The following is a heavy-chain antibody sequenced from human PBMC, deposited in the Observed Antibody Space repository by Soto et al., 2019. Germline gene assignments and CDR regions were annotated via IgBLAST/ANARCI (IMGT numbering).Heavy chain of an antibody. CDR3: ARAPWGGDSYGMDV. V-gene: IGHV3-21*01. J-gene: IGHJ6*02. D-gene: IGHD2-21*02. Sequence: EVQLVESGGGLVKPGGSLRLSCAASGFTFSSDSMNWVRQAPGKGLEWVSSISSSSSYIYYANSVKGRFTISRDNAKNSLYLQMNRLRAEDKAVYYCARAPWGGDSYGMDVWGQGTTVTVSS. CDR2: ISSSSSYI. CDR1: GFTFSSDS.